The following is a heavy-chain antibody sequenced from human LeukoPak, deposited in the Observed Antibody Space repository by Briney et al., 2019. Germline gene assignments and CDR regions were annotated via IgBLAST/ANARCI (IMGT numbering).Heavy chain of an antibody. Sequence: SSETLSLTCTVSGGSVSRGGYYWNWIRQHPGKGLEWIGFTSYSEGTHYNPSLMSRITISVDRSQNQFSLKMRDATAADTAVYFCATADWESFYFDSWGQGALVAVSS. V-gene: IGHV4-31*03. CDR1: GGSVSRGGYY. CDR2: TSYSEGT. D-gene: IGHD1-26*01. J-gene: IGHJ4*02. CDR3: ATADWESFYFDS.